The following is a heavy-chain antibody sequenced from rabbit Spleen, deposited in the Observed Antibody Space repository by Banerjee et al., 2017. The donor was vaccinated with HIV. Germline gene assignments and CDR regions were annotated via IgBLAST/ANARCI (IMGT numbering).Heavy chain of an antibody. V-gene: IGHV1S43*01. D-gene: IGHD2-1*01. CDR3: GRDANGDVRLSRLDL. J-gene: IGHJ3*01. CDR1: GFDLSQNYV. CDR2: IGSNSGNP. Sequence: QEQLEESGGGLVKPGGTLTLTCKASGFDLSQNYVMCWVRQAPGKGLEWIGCIGSNSGNPYYASWAKGRFTISTSTSLNTVTLQLNSLTAADTATYFCGRDANGDVRLSRLDLWGQGTLVTVS.